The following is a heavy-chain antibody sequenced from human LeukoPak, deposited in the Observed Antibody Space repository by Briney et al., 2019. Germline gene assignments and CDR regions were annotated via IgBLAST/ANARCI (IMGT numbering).Heavy chain of an antibody. D-gene: IGHD5-18*01. CDR1: GFMFRSYG. Sequence: GRSLRLSCAASGFMFRSYGMHWVRQAPGKGLEWVAVIWYDGSNKYYTDPVKGRFTISRDNSNNTLYLQMNSLRVEDTAVYYCARGHVRGYSYGFGYWGQGSLVTVSS. V-gene: IGHV3-33*08. CDR2: IWYDGSNK. CDR3: ARGHVRGYSYGFGY. J-gene: IGHJ4*02.